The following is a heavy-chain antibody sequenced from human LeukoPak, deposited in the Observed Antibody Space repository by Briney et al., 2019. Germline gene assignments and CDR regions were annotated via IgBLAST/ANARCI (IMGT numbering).Heavy chain of an antibody. CDR1: GFTYSSYG. V-gene: IGHV3-30*03. Sequence: PGGSLRLSCAASGFTYSSYGMHWVRQAPGKGLEWVAVISYDGSNKYYADSVKGRFTISRDNSKNTLYLQMNGLRAEDTAVYYCAREYCSGGSCYGEGDYWGQGTLVTVSS. CDR3: AREYCSGGSCYGEGDY. CDR2: ISYDGSNK. D-gene: IGHD2-15*01. J-gene: IGHJ4*02.